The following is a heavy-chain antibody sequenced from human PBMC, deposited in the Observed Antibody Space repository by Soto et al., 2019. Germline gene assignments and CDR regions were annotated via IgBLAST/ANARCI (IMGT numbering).Heavy chain of an antibody. CDR1: GGTFSSYA. CDR3: ARDAESTNYCYYGMDV. Sequence: QVQLVQSGAEVKKPGSSVKVSCKASGGTFSSYAISWVRQAPGQGLEWMGGIIPIFGTANYAQKFQGRVTITADESTSTAYMELSSLRSEDTAVYYCARDAESTNYCYYGMDVWGQGTTVTVSS. J-gene: IGHJ6*02. V-gene: IGHV1-69*12. CDR2: IIPIFGTA. D-gene: IGHD2-2*01.